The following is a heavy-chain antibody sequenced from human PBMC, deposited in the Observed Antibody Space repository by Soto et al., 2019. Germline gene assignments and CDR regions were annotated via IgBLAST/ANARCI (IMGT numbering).Heavy chain of an antibody. D-gene: IGHD2-15*01. CDR2: IIPILGIA. CDR3: ESRNSTPDD. Sequence: QVQLVQSGAEVKKPGSSVKVSCKASGGTFSSYTISWVRQAPGQGLEWMGRIIPILGIANYAQKFQGRVTITADKSRSKSYMEMSSLKSEDTAVYYCESRNSTPDDWGPGTLVTVSS. V-gene: IGHV1-69*02. CDR1: GGTFSSYT. J-gene: IGHJ4*02.